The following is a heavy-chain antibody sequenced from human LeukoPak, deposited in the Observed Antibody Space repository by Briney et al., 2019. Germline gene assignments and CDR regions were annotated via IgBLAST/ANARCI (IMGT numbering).Heavy chain of an antibody. CDR3: AREDGYNPNQGFDY. Sequence: GGSLRLSCAASGFTFSSYAMHWVRQAPGKGLEWVAVISYDGSNKYYADSVKGRFTISRDNSKNTLYLQMNSLRAEDTAIYYCAREDGYNPNQGFDYWGQGTLVTVSS. CDR1: GFTFSSYA. J-gene: IGHJ4*02. CDR2: ISYDGSNK. V-gene: IGHV3-30-3*01. D-gene: IGHD5-24*01.